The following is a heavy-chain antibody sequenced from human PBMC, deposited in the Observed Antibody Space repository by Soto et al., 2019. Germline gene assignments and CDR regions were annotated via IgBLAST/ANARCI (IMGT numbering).Heavy chain of an antibody. J-gene: IGHJ4*02. Sequence: GGSLRLSCVASGFTLSNHWMHWVRQAPGKGLEWVSHINTDGTITSYADSVEGRFTISRDNAKNALYLEMSSLRADDTAVYFCSRVEGRYCSSASCYTDYWGQGTLVTVSS. CDR2: INTDGTIT. CDR3: SRVEGRYCSSASCYTDY. CDR1: GFTLSNHW. V-gene: IGHV3-74*01. D-gene: IGHD2-2*02.